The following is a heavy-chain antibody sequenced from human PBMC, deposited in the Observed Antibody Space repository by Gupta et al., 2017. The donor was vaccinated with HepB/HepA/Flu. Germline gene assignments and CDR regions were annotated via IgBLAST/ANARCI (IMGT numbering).Heavy chain of an antibody. CDR2: ISYDGSNK. Sequence: QVQLVESGGGVVQPGRSLRLSCAASGFTFSSYGMHWVRQAPGKGLEWVAVISYDGSNKYYADSVKGRFTISRDNSKNTLYLQMNSLRAEDTAVYYCAKDPTSTAAATPWDYYFDYWGQGTLVTVSS. CDR1: GFTFSSYG. J-gene: IGHJ4*02. CDR3: AKDPTSTAAATPWDYYFDY. D-gene: IGHD2-2*01. V-gene: IGHV3-30*18.